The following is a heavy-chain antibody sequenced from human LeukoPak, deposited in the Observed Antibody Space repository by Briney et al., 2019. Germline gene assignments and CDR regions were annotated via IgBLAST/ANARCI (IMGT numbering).Heavy chain of an antibody. V-gene: IGHV3-48*03. D-gene: IGHD3-10*01. CDR3: ASYGSGSYYRKHNWFDP. J-gene: IGHJ5*02. CDR2: ISSSGSTI. Sequence: GGSLRLSCAASGFTFSSYEMNWVRQAPGKGLEWVLYISSSGSTIYYADSVKGRFTISRDNAKNSLYLQMNSLRAEDTAVYYCASYGSGSYYRKHNWFDPWGQGTLVTVSS. CDR1: GFTFSSYE.